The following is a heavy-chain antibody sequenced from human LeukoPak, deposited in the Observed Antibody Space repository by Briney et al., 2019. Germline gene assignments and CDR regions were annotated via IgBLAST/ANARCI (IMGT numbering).Heavy chain of an antibody. J-gene: IGHJ4*02. CDR3: ARGNFGIAVAVRVLDY. CDR2: INPSGGST. Sequence: AASVKVSCKASGYTFTSYYMHWVRQAPGQGLEWMGIINPSGGSTSYAQKFQGRVTMTRDTSTSTVYMELSSLRSEDTAVYYCARGNFGIAVAVRVLDYWGQGTLVTVSS. CDR1: GYTFTSYY. V-gene: IGHV1-46*01. D-gene: IGHD6-19*01.